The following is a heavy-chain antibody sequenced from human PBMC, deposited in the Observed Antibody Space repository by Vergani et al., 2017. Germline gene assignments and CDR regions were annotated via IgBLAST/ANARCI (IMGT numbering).Heavy chain of an antibody. V-gene: IGHV4-34*01. CDR3: ARAGHQRQQLVGPTASYYCDY. Sequence: QVQLQQWGAGLLKPSETLSLTCAVYGGSFSGYYWSWIRQPPGKGLEWIGEINHSVSTNYNPSLKSRVTISVDTSKNQFSLKLSSVTAADTAVYYCARAGHQRQQLVGPTASYYCDYWGQGTLVTVSS. J-gene: IGHJ4*02. CDR2: INHSVST. D-gene: IGHD6-13*01. CDR1: GGSFSGYY.